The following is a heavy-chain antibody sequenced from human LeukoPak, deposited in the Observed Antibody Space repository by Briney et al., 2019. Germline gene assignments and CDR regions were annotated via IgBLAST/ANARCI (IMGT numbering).Heavy chain of an antibody. CDR2: IYYSGST. Sequence: ASETLSLTCTVSGGSISSYYWSWIRQPPGKGLEWIGYIYYSGSTNYNPSLKGRVTISVDTSKNQFSLKLSSVTAADTAVYYCARHLSRYDFWSGYQNDAFDIWGQGTMVTVSS. J-gene: IGHJ3*02. V-gene: IGHV4-59*08. D-gene: IGHD3-3*01. CDR3: ARHLSRYDFWSGYQNDAFDI. CDR1: GGSISSYY.